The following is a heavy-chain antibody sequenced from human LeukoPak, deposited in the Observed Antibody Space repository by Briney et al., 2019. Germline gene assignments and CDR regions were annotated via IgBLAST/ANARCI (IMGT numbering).Heavy chain of an antibody. CDR3: ARVLIQLGNYYYYYMDV. D-gene: IGHD5-18*01. Sequence: PSETLSLTCTVSGGSISSSSYYWGWIRQPPGKGLEWIGSIYYSGSTYYNPSLKSRVTISVDTSKNQFSLKLSSVTAADTAVYYCARVLIQLGNYYYYYMDVWGKGTTVTVSS. V-gene: IGHV4-39*07. CDR1: GGSISSSSYY. J-gene: IGHJ6*03. CDR2: IYYSGST.